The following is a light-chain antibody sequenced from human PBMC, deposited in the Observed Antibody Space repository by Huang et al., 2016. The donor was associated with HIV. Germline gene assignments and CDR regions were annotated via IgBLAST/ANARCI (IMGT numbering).Light chain of an antibody. V-gene: IGKV3-20*01. CDR1: QSISRSY. CDR3: QQYHRSPVT. J-gene: IGKJ5*01. Sequence: IVLTQSPGTLSVSPGESAALSCRASQSISRSYLGWYQQKPGQAPRLLIYGASSRATGIPDRFSGRGSGRDVTLTISRREPEDFAVYCCQQYHRSPVTFGQGTRLEIK. CDR2: GAS.